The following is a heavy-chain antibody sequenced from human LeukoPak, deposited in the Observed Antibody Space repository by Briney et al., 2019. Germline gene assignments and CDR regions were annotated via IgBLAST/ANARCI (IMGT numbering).Heavy chain of an antibody. CDR2: ISSSSSYI. J-gene: IGHJ4*02. V-gene: IGHV3-21*01. CDR3: AIEGFRYFDWIEYYFDY. CDR1: GFTFSSYS. D-gene: IGHD3-9*01. Sequence: GGSLRLSCAASGFTFSSYSMNWVRQAPGKGLEWVSSISSSSSYIYYADSVKGRFTISRDNAKNSLYLQMNSLRAEDTAVYYCAIEGFRYFDWIEYYFDYRGQGTLVTVSS.